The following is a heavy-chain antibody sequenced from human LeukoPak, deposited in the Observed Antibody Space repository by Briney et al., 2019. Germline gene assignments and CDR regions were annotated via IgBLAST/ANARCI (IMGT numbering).Heavy chain of an antibody. V-gene: IGHV3-23*01. CDR1: GFTFSNYA. CDR2: IGGGGGNI. Sequence: GGSLRLSCAASGFTFSNYAMIWVRQAPGKGLEWVSAIGGGGGNIHYADSVKGRFTISRDNSKNTLYLQMNSLRAEDTAVYYCARDRGYCRGTTCYAYYFDSWGQGTLVTVSS. CDR3: ARDRGYCRGTTCYAYYFDS. D-gene: IGHD2-2*01. J-gene: IGHJ4*02.